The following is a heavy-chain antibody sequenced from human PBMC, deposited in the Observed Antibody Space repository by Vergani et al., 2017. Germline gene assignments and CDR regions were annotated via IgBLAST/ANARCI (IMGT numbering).Heavy chain of an antibody. J-gene: IGHJ5*02. CDR1: GYSITNYW. CDR2: IYAGDSDV. V-gene: IGHV5-51*03. CDR3: AKTHDFSSLYSSYNWFDP. D-gene: IGHD3-3*01. Sequence: EVQLVQSGAEVKKPGESLKISCQGSGYSITNYWIAWVRQRTGKGLDWMGIIYAGDSDVRYSPSFQGQVTMSVDKSLSTAYLQWSSLKASDTATYYCAKTHDFSSLYSSYNWFDPWVQGTQVTVSS.